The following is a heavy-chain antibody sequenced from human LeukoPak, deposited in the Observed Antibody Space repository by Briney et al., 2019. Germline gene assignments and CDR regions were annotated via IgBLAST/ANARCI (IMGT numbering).Heavy chain of an antibody. J-gene: IGHJ4*02. Sequence: GGSLRLSCAASGFTFSSYWMSWVRQAPGKGLEWVANIKQDGSEKYYVDSVKGRFTISRDNAKNSLYLQMNSLRAADTAVYYCARATGSGSYKYYFDYWGQGTLVTVSS. CDR1: GFTFSSYW. D-gene: IGHD3-10*01. V-gene: IGHV3-7*01. CDR2: IKQDGSEK. CDR3: ARATGSGSYKYYFDY.